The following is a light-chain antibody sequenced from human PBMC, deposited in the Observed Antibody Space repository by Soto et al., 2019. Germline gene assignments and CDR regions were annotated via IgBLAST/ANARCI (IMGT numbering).Light chain of an antibody. CDR1: QSVSSN. V-gene: IGKV3D-15*01. Sequence: DILMTQSPSTLSASPGDSATLTCRTSQSVSSNLAWYQQKPGKAPRLLIYGASTRASGIPARFSGSGSGTDFTLTISSLEPEDFAVYYCQQSSNWPPFGQGTRLEIK. J-gene: IGKJ5*01. CDR2: GAS. CDR3: QQSSNWPP.